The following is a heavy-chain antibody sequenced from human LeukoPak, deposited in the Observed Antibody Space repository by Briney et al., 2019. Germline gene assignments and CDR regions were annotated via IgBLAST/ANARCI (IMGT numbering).Heavy chain of an antibody. CDR1: ACTFSDYS. CDR3: VRLRRNSDRSGYYYFYNY. J-gene: IGHJ4*02. CDR2: INPTSTSI. V-gene: IGHV3-21*01. D-gene: IGHD3-22*01. Sequence: PGGSLRLSCAASACTFSDYSINWVRQAPGKGLECVSSINPTSTSIYYADAVKGRFTISRDNAKSSLYLQMNSLRAEDTARYYCVRLRRNSDRSGYYYFYNYWGQGIQVTVSS.